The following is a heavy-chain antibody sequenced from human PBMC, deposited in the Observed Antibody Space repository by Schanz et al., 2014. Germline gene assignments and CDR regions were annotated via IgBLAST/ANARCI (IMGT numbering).Heavy chain of an antibody. CDR2: LSGSGGST. Sequence: VQLLQFGGGLVQPGGSLRLSCAASGFTFSSYAMSWVRQAPGKGLEWVSALSGSGGSTYYADSVKGRFTISRDNSKNTLYLQMSSLRAEDTAIYYCAKLSSSGRLAGYFDYWGQGALVTVSS. CDR3: AKLSSSGRLAGYFDY. CDR1: GFTFSSYA. J-gene: IGHJ4*02. V-gene: IGHV3-23*01. D-gene: IGHD6-19*01.